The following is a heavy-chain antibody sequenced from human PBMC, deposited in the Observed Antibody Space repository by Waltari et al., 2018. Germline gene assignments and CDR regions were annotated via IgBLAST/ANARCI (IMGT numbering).Heavy chain of an antibody. CDR1: GGSISSYY. CDR2: IYYSGST. V-gene: IGHV4-59*01. Sequence: QVQLQESGPGLVKPSETLSLTCTVSGGSISSYYWSWIRQPPGKGLEWIGYIYYSGSTNYNPSRKSRVTISVDTSKNQFSLKLSSVTAADTAVYYCARDSWVAGTGVDYWGQGTLVTVSS. CDR3: ARDSWVAGTGVDY. J-gene: IGHJ4*02. D-gene: IGHD1-1*01.